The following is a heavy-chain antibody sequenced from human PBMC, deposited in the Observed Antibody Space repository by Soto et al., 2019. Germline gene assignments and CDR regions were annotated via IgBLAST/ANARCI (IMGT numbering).Heavy chain of an antibody. CDR1: GFTFSRYA. V-gene: IGHV3-23*01. J-gene: IGHJ5*02. CDR3: AKGLVAVSGLQWFDP. CDR2: ISNSGSSS. Sequence: PGGSLRLSCTASGFTFSRYAMSWVRQAPGKGLEWVSTISNSGSSSYSADSVKGRFTISRDNSKNTLYLQMHSLRGEDTALYHCAKGLVAVSGLQWFDPWGQGTRVTVSS. D-gene: IGHD2-21*02.